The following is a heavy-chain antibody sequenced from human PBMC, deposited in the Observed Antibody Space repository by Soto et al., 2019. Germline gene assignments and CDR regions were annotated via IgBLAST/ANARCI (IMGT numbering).Heavy chain of an antibody. CDR2: IYPGDSDT. D-gene: IGHD3-22*01. CDR1: GYSFTSYW. Sequence: PGESLKISCKGSGYSFTSYWIGWVRQMPGKGLEWMGIIYPGDSDTRYSPSFQGQVTISADKSISTAYLQWSSLKASDTAMYYCARADSGYYYTSAFDTWGQGTMVTVS. J-gene: IGHJ3*02. V-gene: IGHV5-51*01. CDR3: ARADSGYYYTSAFDT.